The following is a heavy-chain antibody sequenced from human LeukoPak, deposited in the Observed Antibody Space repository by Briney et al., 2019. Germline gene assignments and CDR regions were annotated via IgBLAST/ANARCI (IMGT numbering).Heavy chain of an antibody. J-gene: IGHJ6*02. V-gene: IGHV1-69*04. CDR1: GGTFSSYA. Sequence: GGSLRLSCAASGGTFSSYAISWVRQAPGQGLEWMGRIIPILGIANYAQKFQGRVTVTADKSTSTAYMELSSLRSEDTAVYYCARDGATVAGDYYYYGMDVWGQGTTVTVSS. CDR3: ARDGATVAGDYYYYGMDV. D-gene: IGHD6-19*01. CDR2: IIPILGIA.